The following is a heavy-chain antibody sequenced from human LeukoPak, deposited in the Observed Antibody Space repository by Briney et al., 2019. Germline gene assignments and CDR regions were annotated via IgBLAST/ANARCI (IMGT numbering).Heavy chain of an antibody. J-gene: IGHJ6*02. CDR2: INHSGST. CDR1: GGSFSGYY. D-gene: IGHD4-17*01. CDR3: ARGNGDYAALSGYYYYGMDV. V-gene: IGHV4-34*01. Sequence: PSETLSLTCAVYGGSFSGYYWSWIRQPPGKGLEWIGEINHSGSTNYNPSLKSRVTISVDTSKNQFSLKLSSVTAADTAVYYCARGNGDYAALSGYYYYGMDVWGQGTTVTVSS.